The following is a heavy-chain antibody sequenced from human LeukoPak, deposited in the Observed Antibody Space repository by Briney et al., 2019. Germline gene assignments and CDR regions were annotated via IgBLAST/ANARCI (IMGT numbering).Heavy chain of an antibody. Sequence: GGSLRLSCEASGFGFSNYWMSWVRQAPGKGLEWVANMNEDGSEKNYVDSVKGRFTISRDNAQDSLYLQMNSLRAEDTAVYYCARGREMATNSGDFDYWGQGTLVTVSS. CDR3: ARGREMATNSGDFDY. J-gene: IGHJ4*02. V-gene: IGHV3-7*01. CDR1: GFGFSNYW. D-gene: IGHD5-24*01. CDR2: MNEDGSEK.